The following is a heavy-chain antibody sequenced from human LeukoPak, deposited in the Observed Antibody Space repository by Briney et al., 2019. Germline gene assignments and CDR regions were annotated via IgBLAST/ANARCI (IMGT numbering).Heavy chain of an antibody. Sequence: SETLSLTCTVSGGSISSYYWSWIRQPPGKGLEWIGYIYYSGSTNYNPSLKSRVTISVDTSKNQFSLKLSSVTAADTAVYYCARKVPAAIGAWFDPWGQGTLVTVSS. V-gene: IGHV4-59*08. CDR2: IYYSGST. CDR3: ARKVPAAIGAWFDP. D-gene: IGHD2-2*01. CDR1: GGSISSYY. J-gene: IGHJ5*02.